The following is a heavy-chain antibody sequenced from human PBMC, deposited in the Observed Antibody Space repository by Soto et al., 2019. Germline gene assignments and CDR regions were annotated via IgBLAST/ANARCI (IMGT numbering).Heavy chain of an antibody. Sequence: ASVKVSCKASGYTFTGYYMHWVRQAPGQGLEWMGWINPNSGGTNYAQKFQGWVTMTRDTSISTAYMELSRLRSDDTAVYYCARERLWFGELLPKDYYGMDVWGQGTTVTVSS. D-gene: IGHD3-10*01. CDR1: GYTFTGYY. CDR3: ARERLWFGELLPKDYYGMDV. J-gene: IGHJ6*02. CDR2: INPNSGGT. V-gene: IGHV1-2*04.